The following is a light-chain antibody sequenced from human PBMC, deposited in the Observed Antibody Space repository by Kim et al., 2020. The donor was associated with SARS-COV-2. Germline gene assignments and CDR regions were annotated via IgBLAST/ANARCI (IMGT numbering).Light chain of an antibody. CDR2: QAS. J-gene: IGKJ1*01. Sequence: AAVGDRVTITCRASQSIDTWLAWFQQRPGKAPKLLIYQASTLESGVPSRFSGSGSGTEFTLTISSLQPDDFATYFCQQYNTYSGTFGQGTKVDIK. V-gene: IGKV1-5*03. CDR1: QSIDTW. CDR3: QQYNTYSGT.